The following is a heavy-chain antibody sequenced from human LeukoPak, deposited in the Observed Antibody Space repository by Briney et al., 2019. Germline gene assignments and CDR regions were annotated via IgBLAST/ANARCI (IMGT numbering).Heavy chain of an antibody. D-gene: IGHD6-19*01. CDR3: ATGGGVAVAHA. V-gene: IGHV4-39*01. CDR2: IHYSGTT. Sequence: SETLSLTCTVSGGSISSYYWAWIRQPPGKGLEWIASIHYSGTTYYNPSLKSRVTIFVHTSDKQVSLKLSSATAADTAAYYCATGGGVAVAHAWGQGIVVTVSS. J-gene: IGHJ4*02. CDR1: GGSISSYY.